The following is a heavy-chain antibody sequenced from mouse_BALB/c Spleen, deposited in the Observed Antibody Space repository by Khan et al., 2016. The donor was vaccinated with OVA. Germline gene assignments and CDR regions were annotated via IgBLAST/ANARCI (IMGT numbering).Heavy chain of an antibody. CDR3: ARSAI. CDR2: IDSNGGST. CDR1: RFTISSYG. J-gene: IGHJ2*01. Sequence: EVELVESGGGIVQPGGSLKRSCEASRFTISSYGMSSVHQTPDKRLELVATIDSNGGSTDYPDSVKGRFTLSGDNAKNTLYLQMRSLKSEDTGVYYCARSAIWGQGTTVTVSS. V-gene: IGHV5-6-3*01. D-gene: IGHD2-12*01.